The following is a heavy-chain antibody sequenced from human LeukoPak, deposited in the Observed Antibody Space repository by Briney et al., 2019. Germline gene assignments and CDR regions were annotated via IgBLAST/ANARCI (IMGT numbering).Heavy chain of an antibody. D-gene: IGHD3-3*01. CDR3: ARASRVIFGVVIPHYYGMDV. CDR2: INPNSGGT. Sequence: ASVKVSCKASGYTFSDYYMHWVRQAPGQGLEWMGWINPNSGGTNYAQKTQGRVTMTRDTSISTAYMELSRLRSDGTAMYYCARASRVIFGVVIPHYYGMDVWGQGTTVTVSS. J-gene: IGHJ6*02. CDR1: GYTFSDYY. V-gene: IGHV1-2*02.